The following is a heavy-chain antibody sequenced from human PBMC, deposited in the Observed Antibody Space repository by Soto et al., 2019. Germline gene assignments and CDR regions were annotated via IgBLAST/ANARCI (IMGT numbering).Heavy chain of an antibody. CDR2: ISYDGSNK. J-gene: IGHJ4*02. CDR3: AKAEGSIAVAVRY. CDR1: GFTFSSYG. Sequence: GGSLRLSCAASGFTFSSYGMHWVRQAPGKGLEWVAVISYDGSNKYYADSVKGRFTISRDNSKNTLYLQMNSLRAEDTAVYYCAKAEGSIAVAVRYCGQGTLVTVSS. V-gene: IGHV3-30*18. D-gene: IGHD6-19*01.